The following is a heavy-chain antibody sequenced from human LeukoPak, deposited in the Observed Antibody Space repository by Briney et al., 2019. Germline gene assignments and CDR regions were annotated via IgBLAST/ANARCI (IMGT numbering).Heavy chain of an antibody. D-gene: IGHD4-11*01. CDR2: IYPGDSDT. J-gene: IGHJ6*03. Sequence: GEDLKTPCKGSGYSFTSYWIGWVRQLPGKGVEGMGVIYPGDSDTRYSPSFQGQVTISADKSISTAYLQWSSLKASDTAMYYCARGSNYGDYYYYYMDVWGKGTTVTVSS. CDR3: ARGSNYGDYYYYYMDV. CDR1: GYSFTSYW. V-gene: IGHV5-51*01.